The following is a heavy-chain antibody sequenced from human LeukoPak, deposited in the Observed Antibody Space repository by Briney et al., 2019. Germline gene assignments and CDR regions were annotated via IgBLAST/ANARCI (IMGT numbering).Heavy chain of an antibody. CDR3: ASGRQLGY. Sequence: GGSLRLSCAASGFTFSNYWMSWVRQAPGKGLEWVANIKEDGSEKYYVDSVKGRFTISRDNARISLYLQSNSLRAEDAAVYYCASGRQLGYWGQGTLVTVSS. J-gene: IGHJ4*02. CDR2: IKEDGSEK. D-gene: IGHD6-13*01. CDR1: GFTFSNYW. V-gene: IGHV3-7*01.